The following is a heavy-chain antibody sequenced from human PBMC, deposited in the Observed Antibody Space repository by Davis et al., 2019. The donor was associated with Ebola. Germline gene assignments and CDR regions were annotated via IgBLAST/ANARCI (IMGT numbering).Heavy chain of an antibody. CDR2: ITGSGGST. J-gene: IGHJ4*02. Sequence: PGGSLRLSCVASGFTFGRYDINWVRQALGKGLDWVSGITGSGGSTYYADSVKGRFTISRDNSKNMLYLQMNSLRAEDTAVYYCARVNWNYFDTTGEANFWGQGTLVTVSS. CDR3: ARVNWNYFDTTGEANF. V-gene: IGHV3-23*01. D-gene: IGHD1-7*01. CDR1: GFTFGRYD.